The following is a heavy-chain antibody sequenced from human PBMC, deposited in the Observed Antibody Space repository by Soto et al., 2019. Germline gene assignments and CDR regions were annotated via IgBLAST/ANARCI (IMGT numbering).Heavy chain of an antibody. V-gene: IGHV1-18*04. CDR1: GYSFVSHG. CDR2: IGPYNGGT. D-gene: IGHD2-8*02. CDR3: ARDVQHWWDYATGGFDY. Sequence: QIQLVQSGPEVKRPGASVRVSCKASGYSFVSHGISWVRQAPGQGLEWMAWIGPYNGGTKYAQRLQGRVTVTTDTHTSSVYMELRNLGPDDTAVYYCARDVQHWWDYATGGFDYWGQGTLVAVSS. J-gene: IGHJ4*02.